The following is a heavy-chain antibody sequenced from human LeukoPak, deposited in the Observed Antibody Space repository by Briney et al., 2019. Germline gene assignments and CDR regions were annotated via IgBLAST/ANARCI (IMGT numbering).Heavy chain of an antibody. CDR1: GYSISSGYY. CDR2: IYHSGST. Sequence: PSETLSLTCAVSGYSISSGYYWGWIRQPPGKGLEWIGSIYHSGSTYYNPSLKSRVTISVDTSKNQFSLKPSSVTAADTAVYYCARRIGYSSSWSNWFDPWGQGTLVTVSS. V-gene: IGHV4-38-2*01. D-gene: IGHD6-13*01. CDR3: ARRIGYSSSWSNWFDP. J-gene: IGHJ5*02.